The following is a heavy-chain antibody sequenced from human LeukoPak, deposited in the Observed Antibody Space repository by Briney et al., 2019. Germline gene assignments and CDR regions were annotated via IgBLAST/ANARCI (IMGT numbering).Heavy chain of an antibody. CDR3: ASHSGGYAY. J-gene: IGHJ4*02. V-gene: IGHV4-59*02. CDR2: IYHTGGT. Sequence: SETLSLTCTISGGSVSDYYWSWIRQSPGKGLEWIGYIYHTGGTYYNPSLKSRVTISVDTSKNQFSLKLSSVTAADTAVYYCASHSGGYAYWGQGTLVTVSS. D-gene: IGHD5-12*01. CDR1: GGSVSDYY.